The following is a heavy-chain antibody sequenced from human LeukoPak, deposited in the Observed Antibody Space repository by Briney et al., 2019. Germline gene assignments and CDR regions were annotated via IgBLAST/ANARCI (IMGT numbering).Heavy chain of an antibody. CDR3: ARETDYYDSSGYNYYYYMDV. V-gene: IGHV4-59*01. CDR2: IYYSGST. D-gene: IGHD3-22*01. J-gene: IGHJ6*03. CDR1: GGSISSYY. Sequence: SETLSLTCTVSGGSISSYYWSWIRQPPGKGLEWIGYIYYSGSTNYNPSLKSRVTISVDTSKNQFSLKLSSVTAADTAVYYCARETDYYDSSGYNYYYYMDVWGKGTRVTVSS.